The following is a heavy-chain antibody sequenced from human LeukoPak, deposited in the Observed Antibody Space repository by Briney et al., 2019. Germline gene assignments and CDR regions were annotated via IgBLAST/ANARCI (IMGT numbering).Heavy chain of an antibody. D-gene: IGHD2-2*01. Sequence: PETLSLTCAVYGGSFSGYYWSWIRQPPGKGLEWIGEINHSGSTNYNPSLKSRVTISVDTSKNQFSLKLSSVTAADTAVYYCARGQLFDYWGQGTLVTVSS. CDR1: GGSFSGYY. J-gene: IGHJ4*02. V-gene: IGHV4-34*01. CDR3: ARGQLFDY. CDR2: INHSGST.